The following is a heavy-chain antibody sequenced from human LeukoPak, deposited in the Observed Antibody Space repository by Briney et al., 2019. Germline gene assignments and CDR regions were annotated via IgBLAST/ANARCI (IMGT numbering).Heavy chain of an antibody. V-gene: IGHV3-23*01. CDR3: AKDMRAAAGRYYYYYGMDV. CDR2: ISGSGGST. D-gene: IGHD6-13*01. CDR1: GFTFSSYA. J-gene: IGHJ6*02. Sequence: GGSLRLSCAASGFTFSSYAMSWVRQAPGKGLEWVSAISGSGGSTYCADSVKGRFTISRDNSKNTLYLQMNSLRAEDTAVYYCAKDMRAAAGRYYYYYGMDVWGQGTTVTVSS.